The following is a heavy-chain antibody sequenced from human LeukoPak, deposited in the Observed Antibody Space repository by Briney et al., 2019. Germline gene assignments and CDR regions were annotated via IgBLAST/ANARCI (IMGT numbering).Heavy chain of an antibody. V-gene: IGHV1-2*02. CDR3: ASIAAAGSEEIDY. CDR2: INPNSGGT. Sequence: ASVKVSCKASGYTFTGYYMHWVRQAPGQGPEWMGWINPNSGGTNYAQKFQGRVTMTRDTSISTAYMELSRLRSDDTAVYYCASIAAAGSEEIDYWGQGTLVTVSS. CDR1: GYTFTGYY. J-gene: IGHJ4*02. D-gene: IGHD6-13*01.